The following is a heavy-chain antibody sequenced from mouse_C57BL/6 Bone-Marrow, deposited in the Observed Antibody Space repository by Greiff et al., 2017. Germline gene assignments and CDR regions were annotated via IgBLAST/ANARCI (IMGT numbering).Heavy chain of an antibody. J-gene: IGHJ3*01. V-gene: IGHV1-82*01. CDR3: ARYDGSSYAWFAY. D-gene: IGHD1-1*01. Sequence: VQLQQSGPELVKPGASVKISCKASGYAFSSSWMNWVKQRPGKGLEWIGRIYPGDGDTNYNGKFKGKATLTADKSSSTAYMQLSSLTSEDSAVYFGARYDGSSYAWFAYWGQGTLVTVSA. CDR1: GYAFSSSW. CDR2: IYPGDGDT.